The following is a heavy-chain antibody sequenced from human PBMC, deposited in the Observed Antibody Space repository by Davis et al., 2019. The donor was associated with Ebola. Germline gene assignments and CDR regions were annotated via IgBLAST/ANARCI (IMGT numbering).Heavy chain of an antibody. V-gene: IGHV3-30*04. CDR2: ISYDGSNK. D-gene: IGHD3-22*01. CDR1: GFTFSSYA. Sequence: GESLKISCAASGFTFSSYAMHWVRQAPGKGLEWVAVISYDGSNKYYADSVKGRFTISRDNSKNTLYLQMNSLRAEDTAVYYCARDGGMIVVVIIQYYFDYWGQGTLVTVSS. CDR3: ARDGGMIVVVIIQYYFDY. J-gene: IGHJ4*02.